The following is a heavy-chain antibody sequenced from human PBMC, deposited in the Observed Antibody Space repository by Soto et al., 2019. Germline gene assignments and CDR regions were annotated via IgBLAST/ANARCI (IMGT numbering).Heavy chain of an antibody. CDR2: IYYSGST. CDR1: GGSVSSGSYY. Sequence: SETLSLTCTVSGGSVSSGSYYWSWIRQPPGKGLEWIGYIYYSGSTNYNPSLKSRVTISVDTSKNQFSLKLSSVTAADTAVYYCARDPGYSSGWPTPYFDYWGQGTLVTVS. J-gene: IGHJ4*02. CDR3: ARDPGYSSGWPTPYFDY. V-gene: IGHV4-61*01. D-gene: IGHD6-19*01.